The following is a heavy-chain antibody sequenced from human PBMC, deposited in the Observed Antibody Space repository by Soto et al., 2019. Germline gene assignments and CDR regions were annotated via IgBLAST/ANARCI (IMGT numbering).Heavy chain of an antibody. Sequence: GGSLRLSCAASGFTFDDYGMSWVRQAPGKGLEWVSSINWNGDSTGYVDSVKGRFTISRDNAKNSLYLQMDSLRAEDTALYYCARAPTYDSNWGQGTLVTVSS. J-gene: IGHJ4*02. CDR1: GFTFDDYG. CDR3: ARAPTYDSN. CDR2: INWNGDST. D-gene: IGHD3-3*01. V-gene: IGHV3-20*04.